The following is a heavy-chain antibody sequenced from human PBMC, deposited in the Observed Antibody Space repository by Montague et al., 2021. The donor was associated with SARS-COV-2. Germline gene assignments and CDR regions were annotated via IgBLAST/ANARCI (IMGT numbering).Heavy chain of an antibody. CDR1: GGSSDGSY. V-gene: IGHV4-59*01. Sequence: SETLSLTCAGAGGSSDGSYWSWIRQPTGKGFEWNGYIYYRGSTNYNPSLETRVTISVDPSKNQFSLKMRSVTAADTAVYYCAREDRWNWFDPWGQGTLVIVSS. J-gene: IGHJ5*02. CDR2: IYYRGST. D-gene: IGHD5-24*01. CDR3: AREDRWNWFDP.